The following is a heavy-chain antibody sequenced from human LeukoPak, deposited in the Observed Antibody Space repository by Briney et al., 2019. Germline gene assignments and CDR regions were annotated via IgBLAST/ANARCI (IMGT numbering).Heavy chain of an antibody. D-gene: IGHD2-2*03. Sequence: GGSLRLSCAASGFTFSSYGMHWVRQAPGKGLEWVAVISYDGSNKYYPDSVKGRFTISRDNSKNTLYLQMNSLRAEDTAVYYCAKDGYCSSTSCYPDDYWGQGTLVTVSS. V-gene: IGHV3-30*18. CDR3: AKDGYCSSTSCYPDDY. J-gene: IGHJ4*02. CDR2: ISYDGSNK. CDR1: GFTFSSYG.